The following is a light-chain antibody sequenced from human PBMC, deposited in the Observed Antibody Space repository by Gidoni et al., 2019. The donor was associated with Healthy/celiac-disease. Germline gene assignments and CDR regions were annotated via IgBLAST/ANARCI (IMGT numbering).Light chain of an antibody. V-gene: IGKV4-1*01. CDR2: WAS. CDR3: QQYYCTRLMYT. CDR1: QSVLYSSNNKNY. Sequence: DIVMTQSPDSLAVSLGERATINCKSSQSVLYSSNNKNYLAWYQQKPGQPPKLLIYWASTRESGVPDRFSGSGSGTDFTLTISSLQAEDVAVYYCQQYYCTRLMYTFGQGTKLEIK. J-gene: IGKJ2*01.